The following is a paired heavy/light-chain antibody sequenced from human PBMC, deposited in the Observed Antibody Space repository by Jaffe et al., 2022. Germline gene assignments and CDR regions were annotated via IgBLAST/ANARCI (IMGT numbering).Heavy chain of an antibody. J-gene: IGHJ3*02. CDR3: AKDMGPVYSSGWYLISDAFDI. Sequence: EVQLVESGGGLVQPGRSLRLSCAASGFTFDDYAMHWVRQAPGKGLEWVSGISWNSGSIGYADSVKGRFTISRDNAKNSLYLQMNSLRAEDTALYYCAKDMGPVYSSGWYLISDAFDIWGQGTMVTVSS. D-gene: IGHD6-19*01. V-gene: IGHV3-9*01. CDR2: ISWNSGSI. CDR1: GFTFDDYA.
Light chain of an antibody. V-gene: IGKV1-27*01. CDR3: QKYNSAPF. CDR1: QGISNY. Sequence: DIQMTQSPSSLSASVGDRVTITCRASQGISNYLAWYQQKPGKVPKLLIYAASTLQSGVPSRFSGSGSGTDFTLTISSLQPEDVATYYCQKYNSAPFFGPGTKVDIK. J-gene: IGKJ3*01. CDR2: AAS.